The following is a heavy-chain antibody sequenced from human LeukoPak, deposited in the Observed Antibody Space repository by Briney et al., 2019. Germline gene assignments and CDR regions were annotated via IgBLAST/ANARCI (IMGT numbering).Heavy chain of an antibody. CDR1: GGSISSGSYY. Sequence: PSQTLSLTCTVSGGSISSGSYYWSWIRQPAGKGLEWIGRIYTSGSTNYNPSLKSRVTISVDTSKNQFSLKLSSVTAADTAVYYCARDVRDDYEGDYWGQGTLVTVSS. J-gene: IGHJ4*02. D-gene: IGHD3-16*01. CDR3: ARDVRDDYEGDY. CDR2: IYTSGST. V-gene: IGHV4-61*02.